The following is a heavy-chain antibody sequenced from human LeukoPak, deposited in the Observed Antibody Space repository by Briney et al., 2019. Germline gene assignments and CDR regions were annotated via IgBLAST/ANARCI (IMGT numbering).Heavy chain of an antibody. CDR3: AGSYCSSTSCFQPYAFDI. D-gene: IGHD2-2*01. CDR2: VYYSGST. J-gene: IGHJ3*02. Sequence: SETLSLTCAVYGGSFSGYYWGWIRQSPGKGLEWFGCVYYSGSTYYNPSLKSRVTISVDTSKNQFSLKLSSVTAADTAVYYCAGSYCSSTSCFQPYAFDIWGQGTMVTVSS. CDR1: GGSFSGYY. V-gene: IGHV4-34*01.